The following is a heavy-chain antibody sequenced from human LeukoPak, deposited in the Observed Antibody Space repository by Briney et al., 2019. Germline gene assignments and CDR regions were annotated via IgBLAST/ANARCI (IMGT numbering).Heavy chain of an antibody. J-gene: IGHJ6*02. V-gene: IGHV3-30-3*01. D-gene: IGHD5-18*01. Sequence: PGGSLRLSCAASGFTFSSYVMHWVRQAPGKGLEWVAVISYDGSNKYYADSVKGRFTISRDNSKNTLYLQMNSLRAEDTAVYYCARDRRGYSYGYSYYYYGMDVWGQGTTVTVSS. CDR3: ARDRRGYSYGYSYYYYGMDV. CDR2: ISYDGSNK. CDR1: GFTFSSYV.